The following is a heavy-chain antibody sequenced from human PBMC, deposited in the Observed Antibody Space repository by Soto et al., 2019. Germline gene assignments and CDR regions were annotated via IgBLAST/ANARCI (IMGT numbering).Heavy chain of an antibody. J-gene: IGHJ3*02. CDR3: ASFRIAAAGTRPNAFDI. Sequence: SETLSLTCTVSGGSISSGGYYWSWIRQHPGKGLEWIGYIYYSGSTYYNPSLKSRVTISVDTSKNQFSLKLSSVTAADTAVYYCASFRIAAAGTRPNAFDIWGQGTMVIVSS. D-gene: IGHD6-13*01. CDR1: GGSISSGGYY. CDR2: IYYSGST. V-gene: IGHV4-31*03.